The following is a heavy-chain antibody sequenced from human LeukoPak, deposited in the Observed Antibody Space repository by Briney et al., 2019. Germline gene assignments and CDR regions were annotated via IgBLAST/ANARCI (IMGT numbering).Heavy chain of an antibody. CDR3: ARVGNDYYYYYMDV. Sequence: ASVKVSCKASGYTFTGHYMHWVRQAPGQGLEWMGWINPNSGGTNYAQKFQGRVTMTRDTSISTAYMELSRLRSDDTAVYYCARVGNDYYYYYMDVWGKGTTVTISS. CDR2: INPNSGGT. CDR1: GYTFTGHY. V-gene: IGHV1-2*02. D-gene: IGHD1-1*01. J-gene: IGHJ6*03.